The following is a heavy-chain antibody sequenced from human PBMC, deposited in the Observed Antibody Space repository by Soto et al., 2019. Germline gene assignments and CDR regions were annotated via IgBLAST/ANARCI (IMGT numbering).Heavy chain of an antibody. CDR3: ARDVGYSSSWYRYYFDY. CDR2: ISAYNGNT. CDR1: GYTFTSYG. D-gene: IGHD6-13*01. V-gene: IGHV1-18*01. J-gene: IGHJ4*02. Sequence: ASVKVSCKASGYTFTSYGISWVRQAPGQGLEWMGWISAYNGNTKYSQKFQGRVTITRDTSASTAYMELSSLRSEDTAVYYCARDVGYSSSWYRYYFDYWGQGTLVTVSS.